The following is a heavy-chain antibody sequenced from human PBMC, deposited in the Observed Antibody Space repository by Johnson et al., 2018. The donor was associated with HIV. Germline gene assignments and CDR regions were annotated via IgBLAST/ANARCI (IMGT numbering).Heavy chain of an antibody. V-gene: IGHV3-66*01. J-gene: IGHJ3*02. Sequence: MLLVESGGALVQLGGSLRLSCAASGFNVSSDYMSWVRQAPGKGLEWVSLINSGGRSYYTDSVKGRFTISRDNSKNTLYLEMNTLRADDTAVYYCARDPFPRFYAFDIWGQGTVVTVSS. CDR1: GFNVSSDY. CDR2: INSGGRS. CDR3: ARDPFPRFYAFDI. D-gene: IGHD3-3*01.